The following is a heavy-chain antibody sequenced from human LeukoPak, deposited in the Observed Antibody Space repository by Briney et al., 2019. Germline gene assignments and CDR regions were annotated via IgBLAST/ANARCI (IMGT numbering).Heavy chain of an antibody. D-gene: IGHD4-17*01. Sequence: SVKVSCKAAGGTFSSYAISLVRQAPGQGLEWMGRIIPILGIANYAQKFQGRVTITADKSTSTAYMELSSLTSEDTAVYYCARGGGTVTPIFDYWGQGTLVTVSS. CDR1: GGTFSSYA. V-gene: IGHV1-69*04. J-gene: IGHJ4*02. CDR3: ARGGGTVTPIFDY. CDR2: IIPILGIA.